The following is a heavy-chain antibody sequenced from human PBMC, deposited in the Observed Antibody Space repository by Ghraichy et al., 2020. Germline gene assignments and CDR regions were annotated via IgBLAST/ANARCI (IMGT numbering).Heavy chain of an antibody. CDR1: GFTFSSYN. V-gene: IGHV3-48*02. D-gene: IGHD4-23*01. CDR3: ARASTVVRFYYYDGMDV. J-gene: IGHJ6*02. CDR2: ITSSSRFI. Sequence: GGSLRLSCSASGFTFSSYNMNWVRQAPGEGLEWLSYITSSSRFISYADSVKGRFTISRDNAKNSLDLQMNSLRDEDTAVYYCARASTVVRFYYYDGMDVWGQGTTVTV.